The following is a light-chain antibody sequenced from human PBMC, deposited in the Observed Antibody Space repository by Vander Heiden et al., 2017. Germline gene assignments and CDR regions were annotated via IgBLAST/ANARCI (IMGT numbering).Light chain of an antibody. V-gene: IGLV1-47*01. CDR2: RDF. CDR3: AAWDDSLSVV. Sequence: QSVLTQPPSASGTPGQRVTISCSGSSSNVGSNSVYWYQHLPGTAPKLLIYRDFQRPSGVPDRFSASKSCTSASLAISGLRSEDEAHYYCAAWDDSLSVVFGGGTKLTVL. J-gene: IGLJ2*01. CDR1: SSNVGSNS.